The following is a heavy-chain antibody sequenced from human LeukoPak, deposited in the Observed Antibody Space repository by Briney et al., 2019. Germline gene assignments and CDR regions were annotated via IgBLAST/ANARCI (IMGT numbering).Heavy chain of an antibody. D-gene: IGHD2/OR15-2a*01. J-gene: IGHJ6*03. Sequence: GGSLRLSCAASGFTFSVSEMNWVRQAPGKGLEWLSFISSSGSAIYYADSVKGRFTISRDNAKNSLYLQMNSLRVEDTAVYYCARGVYHSSPLNYYMDVWGKGTTVTVSS. CDR3: ARGVYHSSPLNYYMDV. V-gene: IGHV3-48*03. CDR2: ISSSGSAI. CDR1: GFTFSVSE.